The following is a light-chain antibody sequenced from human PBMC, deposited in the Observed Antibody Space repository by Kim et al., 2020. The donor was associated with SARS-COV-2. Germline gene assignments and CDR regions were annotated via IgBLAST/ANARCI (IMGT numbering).Light chain of an antibody. J-gene: IGLJ3*02. CDR1: SSDVGLYNF. V-gene: IGLV2-8*01. CDR2: EVT. Sequence: HSALTQPPSASGSPGQSVTISCTGTSSDVGLYNFVSWYQHHPGKAPKLIIYEVTKRPSGVPDRFSGSKSGNTASLTVSGLQAEDEADYYCHSYAGNNNLVFGGGTQLTVL. CDR3: HSYAGNNNLV.